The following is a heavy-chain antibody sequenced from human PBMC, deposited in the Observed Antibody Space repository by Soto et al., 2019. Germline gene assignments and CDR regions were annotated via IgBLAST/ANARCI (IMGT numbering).Heavy chain of an antibody. CDR1: GGTFRTYA. CDR3: ARAGT. CDR2: ITPISGAT. J-gene: IGHJ5*02. V-gene: IGHV1-69*01. Sequence: QVQLVQSGAEVKKPGSSLRASCKVSGGTFRTYAINWIRQAPGQGLEWMGGITPISGATNYAQKFQGRVTITSDESTSTAYMDLSSLTSDDTAIYYCARAGTWGQGSPVTVSS.